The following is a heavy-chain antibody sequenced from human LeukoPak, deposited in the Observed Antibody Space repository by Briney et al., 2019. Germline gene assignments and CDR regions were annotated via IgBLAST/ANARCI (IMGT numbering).Heavy chain of an antibody. V-gene: IGHV3-21*01. CDR3: ARDSVGVVVVVPAAPDY. CDR1: GFTFSSYS. J-gene: IGHJ4*02. Sequence: PGGSLRLSCAASGFTFSSYSMNWVRQAPGKGLEWVSSISSSSSYIYYADSVKGRFTISRDNAKNSLYLQMNSLRAEDTAVYYCARDSVGVVVVVPAAPDYWGQGTLVTVSS. D-gene: IGHD2-2*01. CDR2: ISSSSSYI.